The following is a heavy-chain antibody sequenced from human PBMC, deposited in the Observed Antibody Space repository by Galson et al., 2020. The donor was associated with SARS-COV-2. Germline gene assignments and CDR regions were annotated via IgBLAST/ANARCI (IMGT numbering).Heavy chain of an antibody. D-gene: IGHD2-21*01. CDR3: ARDDCYKKSPI. V-gene: IGHV3-7*01. CDR2: MAPDGSVK. J-gene: IGHJ3*02. Sequence: GGSLRLSCEASGFTFSNIWMSWVRQAPGTGLEWLANMAPDGSVKIYADSVKGRFTISRDNAKSSLYLQMNSLRAEDTAVYYCARDDCYKKSPIWGQGTMVTVSS. CDR1: GFTFSNIW.